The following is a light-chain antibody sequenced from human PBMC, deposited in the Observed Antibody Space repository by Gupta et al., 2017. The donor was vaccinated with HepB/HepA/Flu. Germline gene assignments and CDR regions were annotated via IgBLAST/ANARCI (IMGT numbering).Light chain of an antibody. CDR1: KMGEKY. Sequence: SYKLTQPPSVSVSPGQTVTITCSGDKMGEKYATWYQQRAGQSPMLVIYQDKKRASGIPERFSGSNSGNTATLTISGTQPMDEADYYCQAWDSYSVVFGGGTKLTVL. J-gene: IGLJ2*01. CDR3: QAWDSYSVV. CDR2: QDK. V-gene: IGLV3-1*01.